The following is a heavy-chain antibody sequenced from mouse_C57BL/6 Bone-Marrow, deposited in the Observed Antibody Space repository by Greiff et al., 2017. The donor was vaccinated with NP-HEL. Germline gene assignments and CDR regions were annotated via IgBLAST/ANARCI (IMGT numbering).Heavy chain of an antibody. CDR3: ARVYYDFLDY. CDR1: GYTFTSYW. Sequence: QVQLKQPGAELVKPGASVKLSCKASGYTFTSYWMHWVKQRPGQGLEWIGMIHPNSGSTNYNEKFKSKATLTVDKSSSTAYMQLSSLTSEDSAVYYCARVYYDFLDYWGQGTTLTVSS. J-gene: IGHJ2*01. D-gene: IGHD2-4*01. CDR2: IHPNSGST. V-gene: IGHV1-64*01.